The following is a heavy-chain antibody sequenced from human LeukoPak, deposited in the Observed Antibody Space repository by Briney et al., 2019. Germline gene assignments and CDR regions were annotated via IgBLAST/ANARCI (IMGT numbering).Heavy chain of an antibody. Sequence: SVKVSCKASGSTFSSYAISWVRQAPGQGLEWMGGIIPIFGTANYAQKFQGRVTITADESTSTAYMELSSLRSEDTAVYYCARVALGRRWLQTSYYYGMDVWGQGTTVTVSS. V-gene: IGHV1-69*13. CDR2: IIPIFGTA. CDR1: GSTFSSYA. CDR3: ARVALGRRWLQTSYYYGMDV. J-gene: IGHJ6*02. D-gene: IGHD5-24*01.